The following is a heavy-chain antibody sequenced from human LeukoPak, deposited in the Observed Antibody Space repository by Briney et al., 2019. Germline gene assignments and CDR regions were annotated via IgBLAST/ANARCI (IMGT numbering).Heavy chain of an antibody. V-gene: IGHV3-23*01. CDR2: ISGSGGST. Sequence: TGGSLRLSCAASGFTFSSYAISWVRQAPGKGLEWVSAISGSGGSTYYADSVKGRFTIPRDNSKNTLYLQMNSLRAEDTAVYYCAKDPRGDGYNLDYFDYWGQGTLVTVSS. CDR1: GFTFSSYA. CDR3: AKDPRGDGYNLDYFDY. D-gene: IGHD5-24*01. J-gene: IGHJ4*02.